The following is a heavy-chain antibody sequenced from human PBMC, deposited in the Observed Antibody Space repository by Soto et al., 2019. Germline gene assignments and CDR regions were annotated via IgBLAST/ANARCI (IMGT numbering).Heavy chain of an antibody. V-gene: IGHV1-18*01. J-gene: IGHJ4*02. CDR2: ISAYNGNT. CDR3: ASTIITMVRGVPLKNDS. D-gene: IGHD3-10*01. CDR1: GYTFTSYG. Sequence: QVQLVQSGAEVKKPGASVKVSCKASGYTFTSYGISWVRQAPGQGLEWMGWISAYNGNTNYAQKLQGRVTMTTDTSTSTAYMELRSLRSDDTAVYYCASTIITMVRGVPLKNDSGGQGTLVTVSS.